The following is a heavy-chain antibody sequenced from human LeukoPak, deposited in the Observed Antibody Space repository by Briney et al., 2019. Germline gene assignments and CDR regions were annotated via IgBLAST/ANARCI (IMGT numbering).Heavy chain of an antibody. CDR2: IYYSGST. D-gene: IGHD4-17*01. Sequence: PSETLSLTCTASGGSISSSSYYWGWIRQPPGKGLEWFGGIYYSGSTYYNPSLKSRVTISVDTSKNQFSLKLSSVTAADTAVYYCARVLPTTVTFDAFDIWGQGTMVTVSS. CDR1: GGSISSSSYY. J-gene: IGHJ3*02. CDR3: ARVLPTTVTFDAFDI. V-gene: IGHV4-39*07.